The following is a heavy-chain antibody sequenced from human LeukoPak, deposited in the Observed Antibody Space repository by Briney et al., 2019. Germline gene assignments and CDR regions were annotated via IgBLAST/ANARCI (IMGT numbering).Heavy chain of an antibody. Sequence: GGSLRLSCAASGFTFSSYWMHWVRQAPGKGLVWVSHINSDGSSTSYADSVKGRFTISRDNSKNTLYLQMNSLRAEDTAVYYCARAGDSSGYYMVIDYWGQGTLVTVSS. V-gene: IGHV3-74*01. CDR1: GFTFSSYW. CDR2: INSDGSST. J-gene: IGHJ4*02. CDR3: ARAGDSSGYYMVIDY. D-gene: IGHD3-22*01.